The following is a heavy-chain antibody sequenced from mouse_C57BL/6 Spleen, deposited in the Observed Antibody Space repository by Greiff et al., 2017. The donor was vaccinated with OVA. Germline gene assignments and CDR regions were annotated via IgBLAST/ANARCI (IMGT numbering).Heavy chain of an antibody. Sequence: EVMLVESGGGLVQPGGSLKLSCAASGFTFSDYYMYWVRQTPEKRLEWVAYISNGGGSTYYPDTVKGRFTISRDNAKKTLYLQKRRLKTEDTDMYYCARHEPTMVFDDWGKGTTLTVSS. J-gene: IGHJ2*01. CDR3: ARHEPTMVFDD. CDR2: ISNGGGST. D-gene: IGHD2-2*01. CDR1: GFTFSDYY. V-gene: IGHV5-12*01.